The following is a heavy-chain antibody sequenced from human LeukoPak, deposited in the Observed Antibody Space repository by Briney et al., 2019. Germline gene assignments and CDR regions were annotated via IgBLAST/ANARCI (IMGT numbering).Heavy chain of an antibody. CDR2: ISTSGGNT. J-gene: IGHJ6*02. V-gene: IGHV3-23*01. CDR1: GFTLSNYA. D-gene: IGHD2-21*01. CDR3: GRIMAPHIVSHYYGVDV. Sequence: TGGSLRLSCAASGFTLSNYAMTWVRQAPGKGLEWVSAISTSGGNTYYADSVKDRFTISRDNSKNTLSLQVNSLRAEDTAVYYCGRIMAPHIVSHYYGVDVWGQGTTVTVSS.